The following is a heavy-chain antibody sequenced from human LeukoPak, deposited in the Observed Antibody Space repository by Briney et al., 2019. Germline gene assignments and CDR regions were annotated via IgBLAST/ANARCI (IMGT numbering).Heavy chain of an antibody. D-gene: IGHD3-22*01. CDR1: GGSISSYY. CDR2: IYTSGST. J-gene: IGHJ5*02. Sequence: PSETLSLTCTVSGGSISSYYWSWIRQPAGKGLEWIGRIYTSGSTNYNPSLKSRVTMSVDTSKNQFSLKLSSVTAADTAVYYCARDYYDSSGYHWFDPWGQGTLVTVSS. V-gene: IGHV4-4*07. CDR3: ARDYYDSSGYHWFDP.